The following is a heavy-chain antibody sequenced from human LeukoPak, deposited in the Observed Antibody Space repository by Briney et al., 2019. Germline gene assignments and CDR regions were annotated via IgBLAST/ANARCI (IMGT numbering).Heavy chain of an antibody. D-gene: IGHD3-22*01. V-gene: IGHV3-33*01. Sequence: GGSLRLSCAASGFTFSSYGMHWVRQAPGKGLEWVAVIWYDGSNKYYADSVKGRFTISRDNSKNTLYLQMNSLRAEDTAVYYCAGVLSDYYDSSGGGIFDYWGQGTLVTVSS. CDR3: AGVLSDYYDSSGGGIFDY. J-gene: IGHJ4*02. CDR1: GFTFSSYG. CDR2: IWYDGSNK.